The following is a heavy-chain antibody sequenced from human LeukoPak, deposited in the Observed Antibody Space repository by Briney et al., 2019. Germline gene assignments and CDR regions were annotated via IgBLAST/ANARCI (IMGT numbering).Heavy chain of an antibody. J-gene: IGHJ6*03. CDR1: GGSISSGGYY. CDR2: IYYSGST. V-gene: IGHV4-31*03. CDR3: ARLRYCSSTSCRTMDV. D-gene: IGHD2-2*01. Sequence: PSETLSLTCTVSGGSISSGGYYWSWIRQHPGKGLEWIGYIYYSGSTYYNPSLKSRVTISVDTSKNQFSLKLSSVTAADTAVYYCARLRYCSSTSCRTMDVWGKGTTVTVSS.